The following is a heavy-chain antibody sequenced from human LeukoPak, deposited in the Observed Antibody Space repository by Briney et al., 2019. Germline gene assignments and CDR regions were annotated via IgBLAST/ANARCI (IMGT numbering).Heavy chain of an antibody. D-gene: IGHD1-1*01. CDR1: DGFFRGYS. CDR2: INPSGST. V-gene: IGHV4-34*01. CDR3: ARGVKQLGRFYFYLDV. Sequence: SETLSLTCVVSDGFFRGYSWTWIRQPPGKGLESIGEINPSGSTNYSPSLKGRVTLSIDRSENQFSLNLTSVTAADKAVYYCARGVKQLGRFYFYLDVWGNGTSVTVSS. J-gene: IGHJ6*03.